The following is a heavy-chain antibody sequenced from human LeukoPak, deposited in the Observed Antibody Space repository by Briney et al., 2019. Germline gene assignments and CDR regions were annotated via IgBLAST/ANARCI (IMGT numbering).Heavy chain of an antibody. J-gene: IGHJ4*02. CDR2: INHSGST. V-gene: IGHV4-34*01. D-gene: IGHD6-6*01. CDR3: ARGLVAARRGAFDY. Sequence: PSETLSLTCAVYGGSFSGYYWGWFRQPQGKGLEWIGEINHSGSTNYNPSLKSRVTISVATSKNQFSLKLSSVTAADTAVYYCARGLVAARRGAFDYWGQGTLVTVSS. CDR1: GGSFSGYY.